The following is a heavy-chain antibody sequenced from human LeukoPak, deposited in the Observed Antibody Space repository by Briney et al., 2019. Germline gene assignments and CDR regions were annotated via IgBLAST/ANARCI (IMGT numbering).Heavy chain of an antibody. D-gene: IGHD2-21*01. J-gene: IGHJ4*02. CDR2: IYTSGST. CDR3: ARATEDSYCGGDCSWGY. CDR1: GGSFSGYY. V-gene: IGHV4-59*10. Sequence: PSETLSLTCAVYGGSFSGYYWSWIRQPAGKGLEWIGRIYTSGSTNYNPSLKSRVTISVDTSKNQFSLKLSSVTAADTAVYYCARATEDSYCGGDCSWGYWGQGTLVTVSS.